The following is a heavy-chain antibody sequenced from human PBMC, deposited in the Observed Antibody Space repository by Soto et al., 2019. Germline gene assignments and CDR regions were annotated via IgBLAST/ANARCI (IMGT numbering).Heavy chain of an antibody. CDR2: IKSKTEGGTT. CDR3: TRYSYGASEY. V-gene: IGHV3-15*01. D-gene: IGHD5-18*01. J-gene: IGHJ4*02. Sequence: EVQLVESGGGLVKPGGSLRLSCAASGFTVSNAWMSWVRQAPGKGLEWVGRIKSKTEGGTTEYDAPVKGRFTISRDDSKNTLSLQMNSLKTEDTAVYYCTRYSYGASEYWGQGTLVTVSS. CDR1: GFTVSNAW.